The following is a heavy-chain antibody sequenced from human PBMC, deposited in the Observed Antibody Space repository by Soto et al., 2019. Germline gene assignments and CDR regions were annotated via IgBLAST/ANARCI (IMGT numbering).Heavy chain of an antibody. V-gene: IGHV3-23*01. D-gene: IGHD6-19*01. CDR1: GFTFSSYA. CDR2: LSHTRTNI. CDR3: AKLAGEQWMFDY. Sequence: EVHLLASGGGLVQPGGSLRLSCAASGFTFSSYAMSWVRQAPGKGLQWVSALSHTRTNIFYADSVKGRFTISRDNSKNTMSLQMNSLRAEDTAIYDCAKLAGEQWMFDYWGQGILVTVSS. J-gene: IGHJ4*02.